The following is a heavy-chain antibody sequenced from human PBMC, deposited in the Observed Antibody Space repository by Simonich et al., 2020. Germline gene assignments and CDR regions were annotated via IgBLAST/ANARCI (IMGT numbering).Heavy chain of an antibody. Sequence: QVQLQQWGAGLLKPSETLSLTCAVYVGSFSGYYWSWIRQPPGKGLEGIGEINHNGSTNYNPSLKSRVTISVDTSKNQFSLKLSSVTAADTAVYYCARGLRVAAASTAFQHWGQGTLVTVSS. V-gene: IGHV4-34*01. CDR3: ARGLRVAAASTAFQH. J-gene: IGHJ1*01. D-gene: IGHD6-13*01. CDR2: INHNGST. CDR1: VGSFSGYY.